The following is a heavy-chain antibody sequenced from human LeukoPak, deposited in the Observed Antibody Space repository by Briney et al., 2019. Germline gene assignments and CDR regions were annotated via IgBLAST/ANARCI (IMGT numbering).Heavy chain of an antibody. CDR2: INSDGSST. D-gene: IGHD6-19*01. Sequence: GGSLRLSCAASGFTFSSYWMHWVRQAPGEGLVWVSRINSDGSSTSYADSVKGRFTISRDNAKNTLYLQMNSLRAEDTAVYYCARVRSSGWDPPDRAFDIWGQGTMVTVSS. CDR3: ARVRSSGWDPPDRAFDI. CDR1: GFTFSSYW. J-gene: IGHJ3*02. V-gene: IGHV3-74*01.